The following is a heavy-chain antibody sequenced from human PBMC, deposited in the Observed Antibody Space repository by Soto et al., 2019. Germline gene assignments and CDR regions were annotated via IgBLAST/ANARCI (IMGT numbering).Heavy chain of an antibody. J-gene: IGHJ5*02. Sequence: QGLLVEYGGRVVQPGRSLRLSCVASGFNFNRYGMHWVRQAPGKGLEWVAEISFDGTAKYYAESVKGRFTVSRDNGNNTLHLEMNSLGAKDTAVYFCATDRSTRFDPWGQGTLVTVSS. D-gene: IGHD1-1*01. CDR3: ATDRSTRFDP. CDR2: ISFDGTAK. CDR1: GFNFNRYG. V-gene: IGHV3-30*03.